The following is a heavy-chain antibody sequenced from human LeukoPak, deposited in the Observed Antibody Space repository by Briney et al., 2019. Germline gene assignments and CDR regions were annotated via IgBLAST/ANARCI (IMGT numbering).Heavy chain of an antibody. CDR3: ARKGNMVRGVDY. J-gene: IGHJ4*01. V-gene: IGHV4-34*01. CDR2: INHSGST. D-gene: IGHD3-10*01. CDR1: AGSVSGSY. Sequence: SESLSLTRAVYAGSVSGSYWSWIRQPPGKGLEWIGEINHSGSTNYNPSLKSRVTISVDTSKNQFSLKLSSVTAADTAVCYCARKGNMVRGVDYWGQGTLVTVSS.